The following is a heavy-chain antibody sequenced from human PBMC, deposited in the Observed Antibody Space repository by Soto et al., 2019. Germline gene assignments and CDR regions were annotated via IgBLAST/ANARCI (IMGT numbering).Heavy chain of an antibody. CDR1: GFTFSSYG. D-gene: IGHD1-26*01. Sequence: GGSLRLSCAASGFTFSSYGMHWVRQAPGKGLEWVAVISYDGSNKYYANSVKGRFTISRDNSKNTLYLQMNSLRAEDTAVYYCAKGGAVGATFGYFQHWGQGTLVTVSS. CDR2: ISYDGSNK. V-gene: IGHV3-30*18. CDR3: AKGGAVGATFGYFQH. J-gene: IGHJ1*01.